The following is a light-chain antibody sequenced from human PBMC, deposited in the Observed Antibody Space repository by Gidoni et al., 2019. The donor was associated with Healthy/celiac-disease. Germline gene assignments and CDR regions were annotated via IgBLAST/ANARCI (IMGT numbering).Light chain of an antibody. J-gene: IGKJ1*01. Sequence: DIQMTQSPSTLSASVGDRVTITCRASQSISSWLAWYQQKPGKAPTLLIYKASSLESGVPSRFSGSGSGTEFTLTISSLQPDDFATYYCQQYNSYSEGTFGQGTKVEIK. V-gene: IGKV1-5*03. CDR3: QQYNSYSEGT. CDR1: QSISSW. CDR2: KAS.